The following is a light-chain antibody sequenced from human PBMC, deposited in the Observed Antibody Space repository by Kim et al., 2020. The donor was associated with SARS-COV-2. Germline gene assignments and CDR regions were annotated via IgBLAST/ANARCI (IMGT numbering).Light chain of an antibody. J-gene: IGLJ3*02. Sequence: VGKTDRITCKGDSLRSYFASWYRQKPGQAPVLVIYGKSNRPSGIPDRFSGSNSGNTASLTITGAQAEDEADYYCNSRDSSGNHWVFGGGTKVTVL. CDR1: SLRSYF. CDR2: GKS. V-gene: IGLV3-19*01. CDR3: NSRDSSGNHWV.